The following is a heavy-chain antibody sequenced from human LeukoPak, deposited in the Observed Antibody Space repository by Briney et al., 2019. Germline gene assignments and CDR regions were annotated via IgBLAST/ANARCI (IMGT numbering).Heavy chain of an antibody. V-gene: IGHV1-46*01. J-gene: IGHJ5*02. D-gene: IGHD6-13*01. Sequence: ASVKVSCKASGYTFTSYYMHWVRQAPGQGLEWMGIINPSGGSTSYAQKFQGRVTMTRDMSTSTVYMELSSLRSEDTAVYYCARVSPGYSSSWYNWFDPWGQGTLVTVSS. CDR3: ARVSPGYSSSWYNWFDP. CDR2: INPSGGST. CDR1: GYTFTSYY.